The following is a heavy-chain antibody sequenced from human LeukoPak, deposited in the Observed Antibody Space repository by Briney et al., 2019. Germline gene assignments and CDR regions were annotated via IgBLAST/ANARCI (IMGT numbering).Heavy chain of an antibody. J-gene: IGHJ4*02. CDR2: IYYSGST. V-gene: IGHV4-59*01. CDR1: GGSISSYY. CDR3: ASAPLNNWNDMYYFDY. D-gene: IGHD1-1*01. Sequence: SETLSLTCTVSGGSISSYYWSWIRQPPGKGLEWIGYIYYSGSTNYNPSLKSRVTISVDTSKNQFSLKLSSVTAADTAVYYCASAPLNNWNDMYYFDYWGQGTLVTVSS.